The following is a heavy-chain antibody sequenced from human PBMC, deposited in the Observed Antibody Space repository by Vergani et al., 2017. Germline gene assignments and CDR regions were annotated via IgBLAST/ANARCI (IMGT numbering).Heavy chain of an antibody. CDR1: GFTFSSYD. Sequence: EVQLVESGGGLVQPGGSLRLSCAASGFTFSSYDMHWVRQATGKGLEWVSAIGTAGDPYDPGSVKGRFTISRENAKNSLYLQMNSLRAEDTAVYYCARRGYLGYCSSTSCYSSYYYYMDVWGKGTTVTVSS. V-gene: IGHV3-13*05. J-gene: IGHJ6*03. CDR3: ARRGYLGYCSSTSCYSSYYYYMDV. CDR2: IGTAGDP. D-gene: IGHD2-2*02.